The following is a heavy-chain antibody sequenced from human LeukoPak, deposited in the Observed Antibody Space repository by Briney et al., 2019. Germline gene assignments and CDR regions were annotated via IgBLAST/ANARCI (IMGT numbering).Heavy chain of an antibody. CDR1: GGSISSYY. J-gene: IGHJ6*03. D-gene: IGHD5-24*01. CDR3: AGGDPDYYYYYMDV. V-gene: IGHV4-39*07. Sequence: SETLSLTCTVSGGSISSYYWSWIRQPPGKGLEWIGSIYYSGSTYYNPSLKSRVTISVDTSKNQFSLKLSSVTAADTAVYYCAGGDPDYYYYYMDVWGKGTTVTVSS. CDR2: IYYSGST.